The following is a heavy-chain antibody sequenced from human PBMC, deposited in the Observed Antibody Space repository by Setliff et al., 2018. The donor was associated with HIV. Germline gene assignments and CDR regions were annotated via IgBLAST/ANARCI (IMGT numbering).Heavy chain of an antibody. Sequence: GESLTISCATSGFTFSSYAMSWVRQAPGKGLEWVSAISGSGDSTYYADSVKGRFTISRDNSKNTLYLQMNSLRADDTAVYYCAKDPSDSSSWYYFHYWGQGALVTVSS. J-gene: IGHJ4*02. CDR3: AKDPSDSSSWYYFHY. CDR2: ISGSGDST. V-gene: IGHV3-23*01. D-gene: IGHD6-13*01. CDR1: GFTFSSYA.